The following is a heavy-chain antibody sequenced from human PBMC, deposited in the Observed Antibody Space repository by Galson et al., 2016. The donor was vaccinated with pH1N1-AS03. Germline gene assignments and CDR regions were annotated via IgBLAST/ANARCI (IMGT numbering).Heavy chain of an antibody. CDR1: GFTVSNSY. J-gene: IGHJ5*02. V-gene: IGHV3-53*01. D-gene: IGHD2-21*02. Sequence: SLRLSCAASGFTVSNSYLSWVRQAPGKGLEWVSIIYNNDTTYYADSLKGRFTISRDNSKNTLFLQMNSLSAEETAVYYCARWSRGGHCASLDPWGQGTLVTVSS. CDR3: ARWSRGGHCASLDP. CDR2: IYNNDTT.